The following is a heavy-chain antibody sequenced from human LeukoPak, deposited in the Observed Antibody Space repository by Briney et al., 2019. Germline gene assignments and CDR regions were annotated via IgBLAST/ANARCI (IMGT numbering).Heavy chain of an antibody. CDR1: GGTFSSYA. CDR2: IIPIFGTA. J-gene: IGHJ5*02. V-gene: IGHV1-69*13. Sequence: ASVKVSCKASGGTFSSYAISWVRQAPGQGLEWMGGIIPIFGTANYAQKFQGRVTITADESTRTAYMELSSLRSEDTAVYYCARVTGGRYCSTTSCYMRGWFDPWGQGTLVTVSS. D-gene: IGHD2-2*02. CDR3: ARVTGGRYCSTTSCYMRGWFDP.